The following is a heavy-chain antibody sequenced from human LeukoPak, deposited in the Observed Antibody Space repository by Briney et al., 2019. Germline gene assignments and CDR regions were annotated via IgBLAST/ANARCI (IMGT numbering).Heavy chain of an antibody. CDR3: ARGYGSGSYYKIRGAFDI. D-gene: IGHD3-10*01. V-gene: IGHV3-48*03. J-gene: IGHJ3*02. CDR2: ISSSGSTI. Sequence: GGSLRLSCAASGFTFSSYEMNWVRQAPGKGLEWVSYISSSGSTIYYADSVKGRFTISRDNAENSLYLQMNSLRAEDTAVYYCARGYGSGSYYKIRGAFDIWGQGTMVTVSS. CDR1: GFTFSSYE.